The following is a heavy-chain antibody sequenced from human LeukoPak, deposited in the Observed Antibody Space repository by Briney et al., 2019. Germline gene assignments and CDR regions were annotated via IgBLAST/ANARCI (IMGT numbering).Heavy chain of an antibody. CDR3: AKYFTMIVVGPNDY. CDR2: ISGSGGST. V-gene: IGHV3-23*01. Sequence: GGSLRLSCAASGFTVSSNYMSWVRQAPGKGLEWVSAISGSGGSTYYADSVKGRFTISRDNSKNTLYLQMNSLRAEDTAVYYCAKYFTMIVVGPNDYWGQGTLVTVSS. CDR1: GFTVSSNY. J-gene: IGHJ4*02. D-gene: IGHD3-22*01.